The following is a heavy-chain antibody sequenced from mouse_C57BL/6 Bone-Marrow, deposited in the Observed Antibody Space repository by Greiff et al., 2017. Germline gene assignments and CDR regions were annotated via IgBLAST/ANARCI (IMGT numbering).Heavy chain of an antibody. CDR1: GFSFNTYA. J-gene: IGHJ3*01. CDR2: IRSKSNNYAT. CDR3: VPGVWFAY. V-gene: IGHV10-1*01. Sequence: EVKVEESGGGLVQPKGSLKLSCAASGFSFNTYAMNWVRQAPGKGLEWVARIRSKSNNYATYYADSVKDRFTISRDDSESMLYLQMNNLKTEDTAMYYCVPGVWFAYWGQGTLVTVSA.